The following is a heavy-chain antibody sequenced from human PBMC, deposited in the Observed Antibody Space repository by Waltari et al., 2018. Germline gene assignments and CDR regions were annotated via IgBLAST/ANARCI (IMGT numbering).Heavy chain of an antibody. V-gene: IGHV3-74*01. Sequence: VQLVESGGGLVQPGGSLRLSCAASGFTFSSYWMHWVRQAPGKGLVWVSRIKSDGRSTSYADSVKGRFTISRDNAKNTLYLQMNSLRAEDTAVYYCARVALVASDAFDIWGQGTMVTVSS. CDR2: IKSDGRST. D-gene: IGHD5-12*01. CDR1: GFTFSSYW. J-gene: IGHJ3*02. CDR3: ARVALVASDAFDI.